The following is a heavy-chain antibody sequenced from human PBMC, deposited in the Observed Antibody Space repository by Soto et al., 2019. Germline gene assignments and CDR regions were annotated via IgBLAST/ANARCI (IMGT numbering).Heavy chain of an antibody. CDR2: IYWNDDK. D-gene: IGHD6-6*01. Sequence: QITLKQSGPTLVKPPQTLTLTCTISGFSLSTSGVAVGWIRQPPGKALERLALIYWNDDKSYSPALNSRLTISKDTSRNQEVLTSTNMDPVDTATYYGAQGVAARRGGWFDPWGQGTLVTVCS. CDR1: GFSLSTSGVA. V-gene: IGHV2-5*01. J-gene: IGHJ5*02. CDR3: AQGVAARRGGWFDP.